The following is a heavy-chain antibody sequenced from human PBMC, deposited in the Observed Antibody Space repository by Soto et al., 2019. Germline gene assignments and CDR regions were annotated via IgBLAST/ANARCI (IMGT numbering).Heavy chain of an antibody. CDR1: GDSISSSSYY. J-gene: IGHJ5*02. CDR2: IYYSGST. CDR3: ARRNYYDSSGSPNWFDP. Sequence: SETLSLTCTVSGDSISSSSYYWGWIRQPPGKGLEWIGSIYYSGSTYYNPSLKSRVTISVDTSRILFSLKLISVTAADTAVFYCARRNYYDSSGSPNWFDPWGQGTLVTVSS. V-gene: IGHV4-39*01. D-gene: IGHD3-22*01.